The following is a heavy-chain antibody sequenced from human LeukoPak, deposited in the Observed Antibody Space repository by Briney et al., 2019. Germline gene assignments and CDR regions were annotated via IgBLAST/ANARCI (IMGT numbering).Heavy chain of an antibody. CDR2: IYYSGST. D-gene: IGHD2-15*01. CDR3: ARGFRMVDY. J-gene: IGHJ4*02. V-gene: IGHV4-61*08. Sequence: SETLSLTCAVSGGSISSGGYSWSWIRQPPGKGLEWIGYIYYSGSTNYNPSLKSRVTISVDTSKNQFSLKLSSVTAADTAVYYCARGFRMVDYWGQGTLVTVSS. CDR1: GGSISSGGYS.